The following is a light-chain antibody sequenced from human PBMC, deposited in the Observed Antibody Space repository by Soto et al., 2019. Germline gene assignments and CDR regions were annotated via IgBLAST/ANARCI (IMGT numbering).Light chain of an antibody. CDR1: NIGSKS. J-gene: IGLJ2*01. CDR3: QVWDSSSDHVV. CDR2: YDS. Sequence: SYELTQPPSVSVAPGKTARITCGGNNIGSKSVPWYQQKPGQAPVLVIYYDSDRPSGSPERFSGSNSGNTATLTISRVEAGDEADYYCQVWDSSSDHVVFGGGTKVTVL. V-gene: IGLV3-21*04.